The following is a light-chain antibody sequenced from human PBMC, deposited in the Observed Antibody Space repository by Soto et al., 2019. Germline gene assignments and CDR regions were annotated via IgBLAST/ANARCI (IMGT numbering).Light chain of an antibody. J-gene: IGKJ3*01. CDR2: GAS. CDR3: QQYGRSPFT. CDR1: QSVSSSY. V-gene: IGKV3-20*01. Sequence: PGERATLSCRASQSVSSSYLAWYQQKPGQAPRLLIYGASSRATSIPGRFSGSGSGTDFTLTISRLEPEDFAVYYCQQYGRSPFTFGPGTKVDIK.